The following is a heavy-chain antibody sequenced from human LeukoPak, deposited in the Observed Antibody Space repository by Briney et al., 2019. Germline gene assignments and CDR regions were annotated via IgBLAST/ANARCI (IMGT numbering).Heavy chain of an antibody. Sequence: PSETLSLTCAVYGGSFSGYYWSWIRQPPGKGLEWIGEINHSGSTNYNPSLKSRVTITVDTSKNQFSLELSSVTAADTAVYYCARARRRLQFPYYFDYWGQGTLVTVPS. CDR1: GGSFSGYY. CDR3: ARARRRLQFPYYFDY. CDR2: INHSGST. D-gene: IGHD5-24*01. J-gene: IGHJ4*02. V-gene: IGHV4-34*01.